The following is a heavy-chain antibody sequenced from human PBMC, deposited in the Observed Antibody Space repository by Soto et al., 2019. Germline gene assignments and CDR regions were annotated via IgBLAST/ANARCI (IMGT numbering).Heavy chain of an antibody. V-gene: IGHV1-58*01. J-gene: IGHJ6*02. Sequence: SVKVSCKASGFTFTSSAVQWVRQALGQRLEWIGWIVVGSGNTNYAQKFQERVTITRDMSTSTAYMELSSLRSEDTAVYYCAADALSNIVVVTADIPGMEGWGQGTTCSVSS. D-gene: IGHD2-2*02. CDR3: AADALSNIVVVTADIPGMEG. CDR2: IVVGSGNT. CDR1: GFTFTSSA.